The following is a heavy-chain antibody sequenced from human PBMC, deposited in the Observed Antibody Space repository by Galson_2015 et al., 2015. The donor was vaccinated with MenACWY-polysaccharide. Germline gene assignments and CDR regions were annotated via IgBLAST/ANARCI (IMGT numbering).Heavy chain of an antibody. CDR2: IYGRGNT. CDR3: AREREGNPEAEF. J-gene: IGHJ4*02. V-gene: IGHV3-53*01. Sequence: SLRLSCAASGFTVNTRLSWFRQAPGKGLEWVSVIYGRGNTYYADSVKGRFTISRDNSKNTLYLQMNSLGAEDTAMYYCAREREGNPEAEFWGQGTLVTFSS. CDR1: GFTVNTR. D-gene: IGHD5-24*01.